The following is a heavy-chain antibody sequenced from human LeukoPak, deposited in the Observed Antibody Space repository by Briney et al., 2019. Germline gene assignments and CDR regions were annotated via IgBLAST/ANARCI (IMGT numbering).Heavy chain of an antibody. V-gene: IGHV3-74*01. J-gene: IGHJ4*02. CDR3: ARMGPEGATPDY. D-gene: IGHD1-26*01. Sequence: GGSLRLSCAASGFTFSSYWMHWVRQAPGKGLVWVSRINSDGSSTTYADSVKGRFTISRDNAKNTLYLQMNSLRAEDTAVYYCARMGPEGATPDYWGQGTLVTVSS. CDR2: INSDGSST. CDR1: GFTFSSYW.